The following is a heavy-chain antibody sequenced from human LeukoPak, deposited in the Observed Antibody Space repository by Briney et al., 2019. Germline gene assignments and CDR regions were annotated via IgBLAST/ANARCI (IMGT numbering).Heavy chain of an antibody. CDR2: ISYDGSNK. V-gene: IGHV3-30*03. CDR1: GFTFSSYG. D-gene: IGHD1-26*01. Sequence: PGGSLRLSCAASGFTFSSYGMHWVRQAPGKGLEWVAVISYDGSNKYYADSVKGRFTISRDNSKNTLYLQMNSLRAEDTAVYYCARVPYSGSYWVWWFDPWGQGTLVTVSS. J-gene: IGHJ5*02. CDR3: ARVPYSGSYWVWWFDP.